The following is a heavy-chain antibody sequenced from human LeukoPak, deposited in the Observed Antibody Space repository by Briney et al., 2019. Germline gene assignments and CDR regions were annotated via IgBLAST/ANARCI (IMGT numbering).Heavy chain of an antibody. J-gene: IGHJ4*02. CDR3: ARGRRGKCFDY. CDR1: GGSISSYY. CDR2: INHSGST. V-gene: IGHV4-34*01. Sequence: SETLSLTCTVSGGSISSYYWSWIRQPPGKGLEWIGEINHSGSTNYNPSLKSRVTISVDTSKNQFSLKLSSVTAADTAVYYCARGRRGKCFDYWGQGTLVTVSS.